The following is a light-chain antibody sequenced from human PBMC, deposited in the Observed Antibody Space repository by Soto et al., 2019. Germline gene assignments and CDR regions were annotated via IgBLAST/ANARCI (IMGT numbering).Light chain of an antibody. Sequence: QSVLAQPASVSGSPGQSITISCTGTSSDVGAYNSVSWYQQHPHRAPQVIIYKGTQRPSGVSNRFSGSTSGNAASLTISALHTDDEADYFCCSSAPESTYVCGTGTKLTVL. CDR3: CSSAPESTYV. CDR2: KGT. CDR1: SSDVGAYNS. V-gene: IGLV2-23*01. J-gene: IGLJ1*01.